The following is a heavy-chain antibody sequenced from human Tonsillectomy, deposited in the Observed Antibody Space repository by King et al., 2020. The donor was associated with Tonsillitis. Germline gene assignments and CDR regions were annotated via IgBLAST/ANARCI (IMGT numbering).Heavy chain of an antibody. V-gene: IGHV4-4*07. D-gene: IGHD3-9*01. CDR2: IYTSGST. Sequence: VQLVGSGPGLVKPSETLSLTCTVSGGSISSYYWSWIRQPAGKGLEWIGRIYTSGSTNYNPSLKSRVTMSVDTSKNQFSLKLSSVTAADTAVYYCARGRRVYDILTGYLSYYYYGMDVWGQGTTVTVSS. J-gene: IGHJ6*02. CDR3: ARGRRVYDILTGYLSYYYYGMDV. CDR1: GGSISSYY.